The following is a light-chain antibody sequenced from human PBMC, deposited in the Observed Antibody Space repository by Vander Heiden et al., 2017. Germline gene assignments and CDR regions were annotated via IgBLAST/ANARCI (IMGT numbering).Light chain of an antibody. Sequence: DTEMTQSPSTLSASVGDRVTITCRARQSVSSWLAWYQQKPGKAPKLLISKASSLESGVPSRFSGSGSGTEFTLTISSLQPDDFATYYCQQYNSYRTFGQGTKVEIK. CDR2: KAS. CDR3: QQYNSYRT. J-gene: IGKJ1*01. V-gene: IGKV1-5*03. CDR1: QSVSSW.